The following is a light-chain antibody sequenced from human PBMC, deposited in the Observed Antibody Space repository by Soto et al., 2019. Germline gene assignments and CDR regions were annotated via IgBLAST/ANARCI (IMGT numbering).Light chain of an antibody. CDR2: DAS. CDR3: QQSSRWPKT. V-gene: IGKV3-11*01. Sequence: EIVLTQSPATLSLSPGERATLSCRASQSVTTYLGWYQQKPGQAPRLLISDASNRATGIPSRFTGSGSGIDFTLTIDSLEPEDFAVYYCQQSSRWPKTFGQGTKVEIK. CDR1: QSVTTY. J-gene: IGKJ2*01.